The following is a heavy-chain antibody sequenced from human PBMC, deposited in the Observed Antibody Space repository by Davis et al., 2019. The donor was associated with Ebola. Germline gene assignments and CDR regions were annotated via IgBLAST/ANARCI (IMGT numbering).Heavy chain of an antibody. CDR3: AKGGGGQNYNGVLDN. CDR2: VSSGGTST. Sequence: PGGSLRLSCAASGFTFSSYWMHWVRQAPGKGLEWVSGVSSGGTSTFYADSVKGRFSISRDNSNNTLYLQMNSLRVEDSAVYYCAKGGGGQNYNGVLDNWGQGILVTVSS. CDR1: GFTFSSYW. V-gene: IGHV3-74*01. D-gene: IGHD1-7*01. J-gene: IGHJ4*02.